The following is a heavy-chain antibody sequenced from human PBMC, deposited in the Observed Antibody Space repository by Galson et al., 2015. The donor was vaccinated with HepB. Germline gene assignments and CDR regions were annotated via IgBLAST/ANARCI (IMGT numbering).Heavy chain of an antibody. CDR3: AREAVATYDY. V-gene: IGHV4-34*01. CDR1: GGSFRGYY. D-gene: IGHD5-12*01. CDR2: INHSGST. J-gene: IGHJ4*02. Sequence: LSLTCAVYGGSFRGYYWSWIRQPPGKGLEWIGEINHSGSTNYNPSLKSRVTISVDTSKNQFSLKLSSVTAADTAVYYCAREAVATYDYWGQGTLVTVSS.